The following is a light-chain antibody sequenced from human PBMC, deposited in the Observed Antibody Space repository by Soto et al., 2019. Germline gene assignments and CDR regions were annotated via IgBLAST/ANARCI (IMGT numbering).Light chain of an antibody. J-gene: IGLJ1*01. V-gene: IGLV7-46*01. CDR1: TGAVTSGHY. CDR2: DTS. CDR3: LVIYTGVGEV. Sequence: QAVVTQEASLPVSPGGTVTLTCGSSTGAVTSGHYPHWFQQKPGQAPRTLIYDTSIKHSWTPARFSGSLLGGKAALTLSGAQPEDEADYYCLVIYTGVGEVFGTGTKLTVL.